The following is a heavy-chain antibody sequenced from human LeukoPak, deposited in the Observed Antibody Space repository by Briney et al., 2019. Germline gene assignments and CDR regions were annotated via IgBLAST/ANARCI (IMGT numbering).Heavy chain of an antibody. V-gene: IGHV2-70*11. Sequence: SGPTLIHPTPTLTLTCTFSGFSLSTSGMCVSWIRQPPVKALEWLARIDWDDKYYSTSLKTRLTISKDTSKNQVVLTMTNMDPVDTATYYCARIHTWEYHFDYGGQGTLVTVSS. CDR2: IDWDDK. CDR1: GFSLSTSGMC. J-gene: IGHJ4*02. D-gene: IGHD1-26*01. CDR3: ARIHTWEYHFDY.